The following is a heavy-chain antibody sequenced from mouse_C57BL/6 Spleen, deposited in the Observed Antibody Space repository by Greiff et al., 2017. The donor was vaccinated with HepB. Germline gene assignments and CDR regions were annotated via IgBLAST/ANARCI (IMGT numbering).Heavy chain of an antibody. CDR3: ARVDNYHGSSPYYAMDY. CDR1: GYAFSSYW. CDR2: IYPGDGDT. D-gene: IGHD1-1*01. J-gene: IGHJ4*01. Sequence: VQLQESGAELVKPGASVKISCKASGYAFSSYWMNWVKQRPGKGLEWIGQIYPGDGDTNYNGKFKGKATLTADKSSRTAYMQLSSLTSEDSAVYFCARVDNYHGSSPYYAMDYWGQGTSVTVSS. V-gene: IGHV1-80*01.